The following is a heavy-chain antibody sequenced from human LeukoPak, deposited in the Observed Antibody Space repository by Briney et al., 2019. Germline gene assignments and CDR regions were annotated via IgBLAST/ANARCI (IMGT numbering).Heavy chain of an antibody. Sequence: SETLSLTCAVYGGSFSGYYWSWIRQPPGKGLEWIGEINHSGSTNYNPSLKSRVTISVDTSKNQFSLKLSSVTAADTAVYYCARHRTSGYRIPFDYWGQGTLVTVSS. CDR2: INHSGST. CDR3: ARHRTSGYRIPFDY. V-gene: IGHV4-34*01. CDR1: GGSFSGYY. D-gene: IGHD3-22*01. J-gene: IGHJ4*02.